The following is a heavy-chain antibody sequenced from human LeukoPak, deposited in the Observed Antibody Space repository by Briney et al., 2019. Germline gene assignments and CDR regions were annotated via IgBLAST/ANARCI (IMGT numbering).Heavy chain of an antibody. CDR2: IDSDGSST. CDR3: TRDYDIL. D-gene: IGHD3-9*01. Sequence: GGSLRLSCAASGFTFNTYWMHWVRQAPGKGLVWVSRIDSDGSSTSYADSVKGRFTISRDDAKYTLYLQMNSLRAEDTAVYYCTRDYDILWGQGTLVTVSS. V-gene: IGHV3-74*01. CDR1: GFTFNTYW. J-gene: IGHJ4*02.